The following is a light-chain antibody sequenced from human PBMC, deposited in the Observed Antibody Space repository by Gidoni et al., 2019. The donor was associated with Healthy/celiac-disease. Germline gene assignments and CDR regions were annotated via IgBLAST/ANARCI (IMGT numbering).Light chain of an antibody. CDR2: GAS. V-gene: IGKV3-20*01. J-gene: IGKJ2*01. CDR3: QQYGSSPQT. Sequence: ELELTQFPGTLSLSPGERATLSCRASQSVSSSYLAWYQQKPGQAPRLLIYGASSRATGIPDRFSGSGSGTDFTLTISRLEPEDFAVYYCQQYGSSPQTFGQGTKLEIK. CDR1: QSVSSSY.